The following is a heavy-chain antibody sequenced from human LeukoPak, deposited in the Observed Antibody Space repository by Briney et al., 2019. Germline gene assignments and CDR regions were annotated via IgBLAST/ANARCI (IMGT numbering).Heavy chain of an antibody. V-gene: IGHV4-30-4*01. CDR2: IYYSGST. Sequence: SETLSLTCTVSDGSISSGDYYWSWIRQPPGKGLEWIGYIYYSGSTYYNPSLKSRVTISVDTSKNQFSLKLSSVTAADTAVYYCASSPKSNNWFDPWGQGTLVTVSS. CDR3: ASSPKSNNWFDP. J-gene: IGHJ5*02. CDR1: DGSISSGDYY.